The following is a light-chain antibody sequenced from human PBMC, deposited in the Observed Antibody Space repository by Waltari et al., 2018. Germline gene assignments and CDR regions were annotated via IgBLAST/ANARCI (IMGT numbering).Light chain of an antibody. Sequence: QSALTQPASVSGSPGQSITISCAGTSSDAGNYNLVSWYQQPAGEAPKLMIYGVTKRPSGVSNRFSGSKSGNTASLTISGLQAEDEADYYCCSYASGSTFVFGGGTKLTVL. J-gene: IGLJ2*01. CDR1: SSDAGNYNL. CDR2: GVT. CDR3: CSYASGSTFV. V-gene: IGLV2-23*02.